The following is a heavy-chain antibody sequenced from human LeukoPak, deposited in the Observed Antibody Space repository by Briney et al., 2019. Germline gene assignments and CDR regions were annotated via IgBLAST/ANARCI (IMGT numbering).Heavy chain of an antibody. J-gene: IGHJ5*02. V-gene: IGHV4-38-2*02. CDR1: GYSISSGYY. D-gene: IGHD1-26*01. CDR3: GGEVAATMPIVGAKDSSWFDP. Sequence: SETLSLTCTVSGYSISSGYYWGWIRQPPGKGLEWIGSIYHSGRTFYNPSLKSRVTISVDTSKNQFSLKLTSVTAADTAVYYCGGEVAATMPIVGAKDSSWFDPWGQGTLVTVSS. CDR2: IYHSGRT.